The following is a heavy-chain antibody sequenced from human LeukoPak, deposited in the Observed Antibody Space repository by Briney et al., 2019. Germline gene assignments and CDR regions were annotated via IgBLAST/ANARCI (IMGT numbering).Heavy chain of an antibody. CDR2: IWYDGSNK. V-gene: IGHV3-33*07. CDR1: GFTFGKYW. D-gene: IGHD6-6*01. CDR3: ARVGSSSSLGFDY. J-gene: IGHJ4*02. Sequence: GGSLRLSCVASGFTFGKYWMSWVRQAPGKGLEWVAVIWYDGSNKYCADSVKGRFTISRDNSKNTLYLEMSSLRAEDTAVYYCARVGSSSSLGFDYWGQGTLVTVSS.